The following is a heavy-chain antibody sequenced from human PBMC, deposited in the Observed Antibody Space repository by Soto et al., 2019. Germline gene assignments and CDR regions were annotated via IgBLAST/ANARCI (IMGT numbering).Heavy chain of an antibody. CDR3: ARHYSAAAGTGNSFDP. J-gene: IGHJ5*02. CDR1: GYSFTSYW. D-gene: IGHD6-13*01. V-gene: IGHV5-51*01. Sequence: GESLKISCKGSGYSFTSYWIGWVRQMPGKGLEWMGIIYPGDSDTRYSPSFQGQVTISADKSISTAYLQWSSLKASDTAMYYCARHYSAAAGTGNSFDPWGQGTLVTVSS. CDR2: IYPGDSDT.